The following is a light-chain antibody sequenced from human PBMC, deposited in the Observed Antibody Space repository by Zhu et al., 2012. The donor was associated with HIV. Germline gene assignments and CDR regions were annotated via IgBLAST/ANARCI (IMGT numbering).Light chain of an antibody. J-gene: IGKJ4*01. CDR3: QQRVNWPLT. Sequence: IVLTQSPATLSLSPGERATVSCRASRSVSSFLAWYQQQPGQAPRLLIYDASKRAAGIPPRFSGSGSGTRLHSHHQQPTSLKILSLYYCQQRVNWPLTFGGGTKVEIK. CDR2: DAS. V-gene: IGKV3-11*01. CDR1: RSVSSF.